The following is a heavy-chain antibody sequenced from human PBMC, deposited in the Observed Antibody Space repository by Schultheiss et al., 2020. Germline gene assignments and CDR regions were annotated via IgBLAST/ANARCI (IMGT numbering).Heavy chain of an antibody. CDR1: GGSISSYY. J-gene: IGHJ4*02. V-gene: IGHV4-59*01. CDR2: IYYSGST. CDR3: VRVCRASQSCYFDS. Sequence: SQTLSLTCTVSGGSISSYYWSWIRQPPGKGLEWIGYIYYSGSTYYNPSLKSRVTISVDTSKNQFSLKLSSVTAADTAVYYCVRVCRASQSCYFDSWGQGARVNVYS.